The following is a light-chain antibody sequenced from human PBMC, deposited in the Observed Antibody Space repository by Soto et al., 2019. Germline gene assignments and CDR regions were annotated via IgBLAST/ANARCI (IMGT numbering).Light chain of an antibody. J-gene: IGKJ1*01. CDR2: GAS. V-gene: IGKV3-20*01. Sequence: EIVMTQSPATLSVSPGARATLSCRASQSVGSDLVWYRQKPGQAPRLLIYGASNRATGVPDRFSAWGSGTDFTLTISRVDPADFAVYYCQHYGTSWWTFGQGTKVDIK. CDR3: QHYGTSWWT. CDR1: QSVGSD.